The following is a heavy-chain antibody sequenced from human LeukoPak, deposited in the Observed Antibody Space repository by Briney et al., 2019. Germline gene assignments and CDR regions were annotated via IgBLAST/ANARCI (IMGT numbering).Heavy chain of an antibody. Sequence: GAPVKVSCKASGYTFTGYYMHWVRQAPGQGLEWMGWINPNSGGTNYAQKFQGRVTMTRDTSISTAYMELSRLRSDDTAVYYCAPLSHLSGSYQFDYWGQGTLVTVSS. J-gene: IGHJ4*02. V-gene: IGHV1-2*02. CDR1: GYTFTGYY. CDR2: INPNSGGT. D-gene: IGHD1-26*01. CDR3: APLSHLSGSYQFDY.